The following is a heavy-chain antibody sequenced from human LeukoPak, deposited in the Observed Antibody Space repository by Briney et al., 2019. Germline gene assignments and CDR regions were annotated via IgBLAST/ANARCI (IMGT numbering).Heavy chain of an antibody. CDR3: AKVEATGNYLFDY. J-gene: IGHJ4*02. CDR2: IYSGGST. D-gene: IGHD1-7*01. V-gene: IGHV3-53*01. Sequence: TGGSLRLSCAASGFTVSSNYMIWVRQAPGKGLEWVSVIYSGGSTYYADSVKGRFTISRDNSKNTLYLQMYSLRAEDTAVYYCAKVEATGNYLFDYWGQGTLVTVSS. CDR1: GFTVSSNY.